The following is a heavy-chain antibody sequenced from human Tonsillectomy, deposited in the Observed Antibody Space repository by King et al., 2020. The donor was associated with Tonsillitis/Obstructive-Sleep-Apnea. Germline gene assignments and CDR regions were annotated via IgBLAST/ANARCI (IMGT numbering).Heavy chain of an antibody. J-gene: IGHJ4*02. Sequence: VQLQESGPGLVKPSETLSLTCAVPGASISSYYWSWIRQPPGKGLEWIGYIYYSGITNYNPSLKSRVTILVDTSKNQFSLKLSSVTAADTAVYYCARMSLYGSGTYYSFDYWGQGTLVTVSS. CDR3: ARMSLYGSGTYYSFDY. V-gene: IGHV4-59*01. D-gene: IGHD3-10*01. CDR1: GASISSYY. CDR2: IYYSGIT.